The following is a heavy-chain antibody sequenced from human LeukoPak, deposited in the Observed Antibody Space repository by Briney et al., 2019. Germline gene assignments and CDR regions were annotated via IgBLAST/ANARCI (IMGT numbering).Heavy chain of an antibody. J-gene: IGHJ5*02. Sequence: SETLSLTCAVYGGSFSGYYWSWIRQPPGEGLEWIGEINHSGSTNYNPSLKSRVTISVDTSKNQFSLKLSSVTAADTAVYYCARAPSRIQLWLGVIDPWGQGTLVTVSS. CDR2: INHSGST. CDR1: GGSFSGYY. CDR3: ARAPSRIQLWLGVIDP. V-gene: IGHV4-34*09. D-gene: IGHD5-18*01.